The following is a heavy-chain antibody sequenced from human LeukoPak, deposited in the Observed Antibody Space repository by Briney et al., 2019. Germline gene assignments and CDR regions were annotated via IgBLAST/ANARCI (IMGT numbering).Heavy chain of an antibody. CDR2: ISNNGRAT. V-gene: IGHV3-23*01. J-gene: IGHJ1*01. CDR3: AHQVPPNDEYFDH. Sequence: GGSLRLSCVASGFTFGSYSMHWVRQAPGEGLEWLSGISNNGRATDYADSIKGRFTISRDNSKNTVFLQMNSLRAEDTAEYFCAHQVPPNDEYFDHWGQGTLVTVSS. CDR1: GFTFGSYS.